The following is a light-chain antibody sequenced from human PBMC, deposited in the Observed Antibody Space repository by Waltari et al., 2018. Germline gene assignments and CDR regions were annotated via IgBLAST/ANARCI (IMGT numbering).Light chain of an antibody. CDR3: QQYDSYSAT. V-gene: IGKV1-5*03. CDR1: QSISSW. CDR2: KAS. J-gene: IGKJ1*01. Sequence: DIQMTQSPSTLSASVGDRCTITGRASQSISSWLAWYQQKPGKAPKLLIYKASSLESGVPSRFSGSGSGTEFTLTITSLQPDDFATYYCQQYDSYSATFGQGTKVEI.